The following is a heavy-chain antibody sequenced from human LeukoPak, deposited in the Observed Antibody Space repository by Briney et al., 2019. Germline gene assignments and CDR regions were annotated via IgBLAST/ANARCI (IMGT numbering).Heavy chain of an antibody. V-gene: IGHV3-11*01. CDR2: ISSSGNIK. Sequence: GGSLRLSCAASGFTFSDYYMSWIRQAPGKGLEWLSYISSSGNIKYYTDSVKGRFTISRDNAKNSLYLQMNSLRAEDTAVYYCATIYDSPSAFDIWGQGTMVTVSS. D-gene: IGHD3-22*01. J-gene: IGHJ3*02. CDR1: GFTFSDYY. CDR3: ATIYDSPSAFDI.